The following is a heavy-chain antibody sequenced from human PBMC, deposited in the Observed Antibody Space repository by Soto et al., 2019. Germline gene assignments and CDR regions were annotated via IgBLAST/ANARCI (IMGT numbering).Heavy chain of an antibody. Sequence: SETLSLTCTVSGGSISSSSYYWGWIRQPPGKGLEWIGSIYYSGSTYYNPSLKSRVTISVDTSKIQFSLKLSSVTAADTAVYYCARHWVFGVEGGLDPWGQGTLVTVSS. CDR3: ARHWVFGVEGGLDP. V-gene: IGHV4-39*01. CDR1: GGSISSSSYY. J-gene: IGHJ5*02. CDR2: IYYSGST. D-gene: IGHD3-3*01.